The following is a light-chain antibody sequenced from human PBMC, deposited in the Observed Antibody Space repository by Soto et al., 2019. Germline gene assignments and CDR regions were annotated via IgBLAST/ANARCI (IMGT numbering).Light chain of an antibody. Sequence: QSALTQPASVSGSPGQSITISCTGSTSDVGRYNYVSWYQQLPGKAPKLLIYEVRNRPPGISNRFSGSKSGNTASLTISDLQADDEATYYCCSYTTTTTWVFGGGTKLTVL. CDR2: EVR. CDR1: TSDVGRYNY. CDR3: CSYTTTTTWV. J-gene: IGLJ3*02. V-gene: IGLV2-14*01.